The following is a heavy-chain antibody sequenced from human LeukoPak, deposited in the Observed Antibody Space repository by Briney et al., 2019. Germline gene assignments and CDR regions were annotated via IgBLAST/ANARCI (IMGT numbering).Heavy chain of an antibody. V-gene: IGHV4-61*02. Sequence: SQTLSLTCTVSGGSISSGSYYRSWIRQPAGKGLEWIGRIYTSGSTNYNPSLKSRVTISVDTSKNQFSLKLSSVTAADTALYYCARTRTGSYSINAFDIWGQGTMVTVSS. D-gene: IGHD1-26*01. CDR1: GGSISSGSYY. CDR3: ARTRTGSYSINAFDI. J-gene: IGHJ3*02. CDR2: IYTSGST.